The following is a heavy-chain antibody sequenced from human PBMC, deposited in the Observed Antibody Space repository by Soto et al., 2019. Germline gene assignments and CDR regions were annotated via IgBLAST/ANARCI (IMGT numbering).Heavy chain of an antibody. CDR1: GGSISSYY. CDR2: IYYSGST. D-gene: IGHD4-17*01. Sequence: SETLSLTCTVSGGSISSYYWSWIRQPPGKGLEWIGYIYYSGSTNYNPSLKSRVTISVDTSKNQFSLKLSSVTTADTAVYYCAREGTVTTGRGAFDIWGQGTMVTVSS. CDR3: AREGTVTTGRGAFDI. V-gene: IGHV4-59*01. J-gene: IGHJ3*02.